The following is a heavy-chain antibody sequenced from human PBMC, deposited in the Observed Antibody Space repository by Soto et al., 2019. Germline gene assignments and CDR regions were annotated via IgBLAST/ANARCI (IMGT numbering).Heavy chain of an antibody. CDR1: GFTFNNYA. J-gene: IGHJ4*02. D-gene: IGHD3-10*01. CDR2: IGGGGDTT. CDR3: AKGRGGSGSLTPRVDF. Sequence: EVQLLESGGGLVQPGGSLRLSCAASGFTFNNYAMTWVRQAPGKGLEWVSAIGGGGDTTSYADSVKGRFTVSRDGSKYTLYLQMSSLRAEDPALYYCAKGRGGSGSLTPRVDFWGQGTLVTVSS. V-gene: IGHV3-23*01.